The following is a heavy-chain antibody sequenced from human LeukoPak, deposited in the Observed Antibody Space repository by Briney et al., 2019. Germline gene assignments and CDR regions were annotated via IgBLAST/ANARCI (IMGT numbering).Heavy chain of an antibody. J-gene: IGHJ3*02. CDR1: AFTLNAYS. V-gene: IGHV3-21*01. CDR2: ISSSSNYI. Sequence: PGGSLRLSCAASAFTLNAYSMNWVRQAPGKGLYWVSSISSSSNYIYYADSVKGRFTISRDNAKNSLYLQMNSLRAEDTAVYYCAGGGSAFDIWGQGTMVTVSS. D-gene: IGHD3-10*01. CDR3: AGGGSAFDI.